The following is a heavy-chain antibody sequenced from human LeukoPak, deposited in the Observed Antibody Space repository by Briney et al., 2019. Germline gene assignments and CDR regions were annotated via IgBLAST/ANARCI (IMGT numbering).Heavy chain of an antibody. V-gene: IGHV4-61*02. J-gene: IGHJ3*02. CDR1: GGSISSGSYY. CDR3: ARPAWCSSTSCRGAFDI. CDR2: IYTSGST. Sequence: SETLSLTCTVSGGSISSGSYYWSWIRQPAGKGLEWIGRIYTSGSTNYNPSLKSRVTMSVDTSKNQFSLKLSSVTAADTAVYYCARPAWCSSTSCRGAFDIWGQGTMVTVSS. D-gene: IGHD2-2*01.